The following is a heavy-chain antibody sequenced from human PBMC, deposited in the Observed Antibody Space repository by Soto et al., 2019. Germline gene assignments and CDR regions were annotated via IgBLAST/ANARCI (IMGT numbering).Heavy chain of an antibody. CDR3: ARGATVTHSDY. CDR2: VSYSGTT. J-gene: IGHJ4*02. Sequence: QVLLLESGPGLVKPSETLSLTCTVSGVSVNSGSFYWTWIRQPPGKGLEWIGFVSYSGTTKYNASLKSRVTISVDTSRSQISLKVSSVTAADTAVYYCARGATVTHSDYWGQGTLVTVSS. CDR1: GVSVNSGSFY. D-gene: IGHD4-17*01. V-gene: IGHV4-61*01.